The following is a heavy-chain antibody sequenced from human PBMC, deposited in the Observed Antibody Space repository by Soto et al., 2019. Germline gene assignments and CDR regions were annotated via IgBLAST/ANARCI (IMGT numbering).Heavy chain of an antibody. V-gene: IGHV1-69*06. Sequence: QVQLVQSGAEVKKPGSSVKVSCKASGGTFSSYAISWVRQAPGQGLEWMGGIIPIFGTANYAQKFQGRVTITADKSTSTAYMELSSLRSEDTAVYYCASKNQYSSSYYYGMDVWGQGATVTVSS. CDR3: ASKNQYSSSYYYGMDV. J-gene: IGHJ6*02. CDR2: IIPIFGTA. D-gene: IGHD6-6*01. CDR1: GGTFSSYA.